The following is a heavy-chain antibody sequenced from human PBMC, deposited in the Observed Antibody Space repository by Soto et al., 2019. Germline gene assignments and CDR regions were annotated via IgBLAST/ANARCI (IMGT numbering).Heavy chain of an antibody. D-gene: IGHD2-21*01. CDR2: INHSGVS. V-gene: IGHV4-34*01. J-gene: IGHJ4*02. CDR3: ARDFGVTAPGIRGDSYPLDY. CDR1: GGSFSGYY. Sequence: SETLSLTCAVYGGSFSGYYWTWIRQPPGKGLEWIGEINHSGVSNYNPSLKSRVTFSVDTSKNHFSLMLRSVTAADTGVYYCARDFGVTAPGIRGDSYPLDYWGQGTLVTVSS.